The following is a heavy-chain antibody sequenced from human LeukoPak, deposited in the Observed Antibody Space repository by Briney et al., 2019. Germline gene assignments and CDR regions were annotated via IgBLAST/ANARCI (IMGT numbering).Heavy chain of an antibody. CDR1: SFAVAIQS. V-gene: IGHV3-21*05. CDR3: VRQAGRAGGQ. D-gene: IGHD3-10*01. Sequence: GPSLSPFCALDSFAVAIQSTRSARLEPRGWKMWISYISGNGGDIAYADSVKGRFTISRDNAKSFLYLQMNSLRVEDTAVYHCVRQAGRAGGQWGQGTLIAVST. CDR2: ISGNGGDI. J-gene: IGHJ4*02.